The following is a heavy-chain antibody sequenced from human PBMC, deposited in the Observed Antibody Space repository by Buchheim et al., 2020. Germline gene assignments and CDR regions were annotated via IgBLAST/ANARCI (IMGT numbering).Heavy chain of an antibody. V-gene: IGHV1-2*04. CDR2: INPTSGGT. CDR1: GYTFTGYY. J-gene: IGHJ4*02. D-gene: IGHD6-19*01. Sequence: QVQLVQSGAEVKKPGASVKVSCKASGYTFTGYYMHWVRQAPGQGLEWMGWINPTSGGTNYAQKFQGWVTMTRDKSISTAYMELSRLRSDDTAVYYCALAVAGLPNLHFDYWGQGTL. CDR3: ALAVAGLPNLHFDY.